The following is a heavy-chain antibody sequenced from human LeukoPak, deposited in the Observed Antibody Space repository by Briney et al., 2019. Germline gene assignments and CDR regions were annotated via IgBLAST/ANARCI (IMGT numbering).Heavy chain of an antibody. CDR1: GYSFTNYW. Sequence: GESLQISCQGSGYSFTNYWIGWVRQMPGKGLEWMGTIYPGDSESRYSPSFEGHVTISADKSISTAYLQWSSLKASDTAMYYCARRGRDGYMGAFDMWGQGTMVTVSS. D-gene: IGHD5-24*01. J-gene: IGHJ3*02. CDR2: IYPGDSES. V-gene: IGHV5-51*01. CDR3: ARRGRDGYMGAFDM.